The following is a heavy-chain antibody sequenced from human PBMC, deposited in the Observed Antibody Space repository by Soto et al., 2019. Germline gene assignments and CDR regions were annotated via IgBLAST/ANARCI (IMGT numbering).Heavy chain of an antibody. CDR2: IWYDGSNK. J-gene: IGHJ4*02. CDR3: GRGGIYLYADY. D-gene: IGHD3-16*02. CDR1: GFTFSSYG. V-gene: IGHV3-33*01. Sequence: PGGSLRLSCAASGFTFSSYGMHWVRQAPGKGLEWVAVIWYDGSNKYYADSVKGRFTISRDNSKNTLYLQMNSLRAEDTAVYYCGRGGIYLYADYWGQGPLVPVPS.